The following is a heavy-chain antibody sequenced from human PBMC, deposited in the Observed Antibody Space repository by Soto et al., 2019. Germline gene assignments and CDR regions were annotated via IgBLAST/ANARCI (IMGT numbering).Heavy chain of an antibody. CDR2: ISGSGGST. J-gene: IGHJ5*02. V-gene: IGHV3-23*01. Sequence: EVQLLESGGGLVQPGGSLRLSCVASGFTFSGNVMSWVRQAPRKGLEWISIISGSGGSTYYADSVKGRFTISRDNSNNTLYLQMHSLTAADTAVYYCAKNGCGGDCYSSVAGNWFDPWGQGTLVTVSS. D-gene: IGHD2-21*02. CDR1: GFTFSGNV. CDR3: AKNGCGGDCYSSVAGNWFDP.